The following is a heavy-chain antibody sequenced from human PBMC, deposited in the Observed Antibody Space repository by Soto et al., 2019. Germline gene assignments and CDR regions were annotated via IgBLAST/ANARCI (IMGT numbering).Heavy chain of an antibody. J-gene: IGHJ6*02. Sequence: QVQLVQSGAEVKKPGASVKVSCKASGYTFTSYGISWVRQAPGQGLEWMGWISAYNGNTNYAQKLQGRVTMTTDTSTSTAYMELRSLRSDDTAVYYCARDRVGTQAFYYYGMDVWGQGTTVTVSS. V-gene: IGHV1-18*01. CDR1: GYTFTSYG. CDR3: ARDRVGTQAFYYYGMDV. CDR2: ISAYNGNT. D-gene: IGHD1-26*01.